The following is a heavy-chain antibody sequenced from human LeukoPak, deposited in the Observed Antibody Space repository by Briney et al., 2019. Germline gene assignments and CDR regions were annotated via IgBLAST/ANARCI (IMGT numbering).Heavy chain of an antibody. Sequence: PSETLSLTCAVSGYSIIRGYCWGWIRQPPGKGLEWIGSIYHSGSTYYNPSLKSRVTISVDTSKNQFSLKLSSVTAADTAVYYCARDDADGALFDYWGQGTLVTVSS. V-gene: IGHV4-38-2*02. CDR3: ARDDADGALFDY. CDR2: IYHSGST. CDR1: GYSIIRGYC. D-gene: IGHD3-10*01. J-gene: IGHJ4*02.